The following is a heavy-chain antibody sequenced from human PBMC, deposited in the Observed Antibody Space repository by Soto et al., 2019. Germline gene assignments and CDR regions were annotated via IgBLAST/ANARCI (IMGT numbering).Heavy chain of an antibody. CDR2: ISGSGDHT. CDR1: GFTVSTYA. CDR3: AKGYDRYGSGYEGFDT. D-gene: IGHD5-12*01. V-gene: IGHV3-23*01. J-gene: IGHJ4*02. Sequence: SLRLSCPASGFTVSTYAMSWVRQTPRKGLEWVSSISGSGDHTYYADSVKGRFTISRDSFKNTLYLQMNSLRVEDTAVYFCAKGYDRYGSGYEGFDTWGQGTLVTV.